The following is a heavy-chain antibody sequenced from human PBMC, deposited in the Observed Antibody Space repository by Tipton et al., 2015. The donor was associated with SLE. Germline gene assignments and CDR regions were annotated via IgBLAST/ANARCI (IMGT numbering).Heavy chain of an antibody. CDR1: GASFCGYY. V-gene: IGHV4-34*01. CDR2: INESGSS. Sequence: TLSLTCGVYGASFCGYYGNWIRQPPGKGLEWIGEINESGSSKYNPSLKSGVTISIDTSKSQFSLKVSSMTAADTAVYYCVRGDYPYGMDVWGQGTTVTVS. J-gene: IGHJ6*02. CDR3: VRGDYPYGMDV. D-gene: IGHD4/OR15-4a*01.